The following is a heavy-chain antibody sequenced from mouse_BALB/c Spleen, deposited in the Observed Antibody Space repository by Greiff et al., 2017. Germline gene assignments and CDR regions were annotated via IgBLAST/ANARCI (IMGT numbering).Heavy chain of an antibody. J-gene: IGHJ4*01. CDR1: GFTFSSYA. V-gene: IGHV5-9-4*01. CDR3: AREEGPLYYAMDY. Sequence: EVMLVESGGGLVKPGGSLKLSCAASGFTFSSYAMSWVRQSPEKRLEWVAEISSGGSYTYYPDTVTGRFTISRDNAKNTLYLEMSSLRSEDTAMYYCAREEGPLYYAMDYWGQGTSVTVSS. D-gene: IGHD3-3*01. CDR2: ISSGGSYT.